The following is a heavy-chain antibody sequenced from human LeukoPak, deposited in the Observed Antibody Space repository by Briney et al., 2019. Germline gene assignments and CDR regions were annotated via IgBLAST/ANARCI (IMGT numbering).Heavy chain of an antibody. V-gene: IGHV3-53*01. Sequence: GGSLRLSCAASGLTFSSHWMHWVRQAPGKGLEWVSVIYSGGTTYYADSVKGRFTISRDNSKNTLYLQMNSLRVEDTAIYYCARAQQLARNWFDPWGQGTLVTVSS. CDR3: ARAQQLARNWFDP. CDR2: IYSGGTT. D-gene: IGHD6-6*01. J-gene: IGHJ5*02. CDR1: GLTFSSHW.